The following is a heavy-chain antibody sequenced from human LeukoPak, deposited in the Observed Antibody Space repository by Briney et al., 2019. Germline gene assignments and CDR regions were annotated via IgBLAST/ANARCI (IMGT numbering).Heavy chain of an antibody. J-gene: IGHJ6*03. CDR1: GFTFSSYS. CDR2: ISSSSSTI. CDR3: ATETQEKVYYYYYYMDV. V-gene: IGHV3-48*01. Sequence: PGGSLRLSCAASGFTFSSYSMNWVRQAPGKGLEWVSYISSSSSTIYYADSVKGRFTISRDNAKNSLYLQMNSLRAEDTAVYYCATETQEKVYYYYYYMDVWGKGTTVTVSS.